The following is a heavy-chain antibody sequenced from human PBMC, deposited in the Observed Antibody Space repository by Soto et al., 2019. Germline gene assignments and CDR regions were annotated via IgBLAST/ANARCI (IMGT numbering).Heavy chain of an antibody. J-gene: IGHJ6*04. V-gene: IGHV3-11*01. Sequence: GESLRISCAASGFTFSDYYMSWIRQAPGKGLEWVSYISSSGSTIYYADSVKGRFTISRDNAKNSLYLQMNSLRAEDTAVYYCAREIRYFDWLDVWGKGTTVTVSS. CDR3: AREIRYFDWLDV. CDR1: GFTFSDYY. D-gene: IGHD3-9*01. CDR2: ISSSGSTI.